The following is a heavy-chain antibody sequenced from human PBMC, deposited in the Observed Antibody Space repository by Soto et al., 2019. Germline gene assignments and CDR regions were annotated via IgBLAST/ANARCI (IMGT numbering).Heavy chain of an antibody. Sequence: PGGSLRLSCAPSGFTFSTYGMHWVRQAPGKGLEWVAVIWYDGSNQYYADSVKGRFTMSRDNSKDTVYLQMNSLRADDTAIYYCTKDVLYCGGGSCLVGPSYTFDHWGQGTLVTVSS. CDR2: IWYDGSNQ. D-gene: IGHD2-15*01. CDR3: TKDVLYCGGGSCLVGPSYTFDH. J-gene: IGHJ4*02. CDR1: GFTFSTYG. V-gene: IGHV3-33*06.